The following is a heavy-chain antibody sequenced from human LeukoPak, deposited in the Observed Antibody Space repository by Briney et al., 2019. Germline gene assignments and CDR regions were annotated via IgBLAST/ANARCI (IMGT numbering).Heavy chain of an antibody. Sequence: GGSLRLSCAASGFTFSHYAMTWVRQAPGKGLEWVSGISDSGVSTYYADSVKGRFTISRDNSKNTLYLQMNSLRAEDTALYYCAKGLYSSSWYYFDYWGQGTLVTVSS. CDR1: GFTFSHYA. CDR2: ISDSGVST. D-gene: IGHD6-13*01. CDR3: AKGLYSSSWYYFDY. J-gene: IGHJ4*02. V-gene: IGHV3-23*01.